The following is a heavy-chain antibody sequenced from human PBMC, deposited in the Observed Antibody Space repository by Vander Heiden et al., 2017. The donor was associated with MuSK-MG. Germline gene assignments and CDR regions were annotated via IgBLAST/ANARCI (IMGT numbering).Heavy chain of an antibody. CDR2: IKHDGSEK. CDR1: GFTLILYW. CDR3: ARGRYCSSTSCSAHFDY. D-gene: IGHD2-2*01. Sequence: EVQLVASGGGLVQPGASPRLCCASSGFTLILYWMSWVRPAPGKVLEWVANIKHDGSEKYYGDAGRGRFTISRDNAKNSLYLQMNSRRAEDTAVYYCARGRYCSSTSCSAHFDYWGQGSLVTVSS. V-gene: IGHV3-7*01. J-gene: IGHJ4*02.